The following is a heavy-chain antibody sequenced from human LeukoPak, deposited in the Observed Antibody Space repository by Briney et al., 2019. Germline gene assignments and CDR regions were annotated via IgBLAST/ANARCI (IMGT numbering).Heavy chain of an antibody. CDR3: ARGFYPVKGGSFDY. J-gene: IGHJ4*02. Sequence: PSETLSLTCAVYGGSFSGYYWSWIRQPPGKGLEWIGEINHSGSTNYNPSLKSRVTISVDTSKNQFSLKLSSFTAADPAVYYCARGFYPVKGGSFDYWGQGTLVTVS. CDR1: GGSFSGYY. V-gene: IGHV4-34*01. CDR2: INHSGST. D-gene: IGHD2/OR15-2a*01.